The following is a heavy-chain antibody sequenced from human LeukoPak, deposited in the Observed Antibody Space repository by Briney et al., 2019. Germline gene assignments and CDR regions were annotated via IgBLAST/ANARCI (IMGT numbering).Heavy chain of an antibody. CDR3: ARIMVRGVIFDY. CDR2: ISSGSNTI. D-gene: IGHD3-10*01. J-gene: IGHJ4*02. CDR1: GFIFSSYS. Sequence: GGSLRLSCAASGFIFSSYSMNWVRQAPGKGLEWVSYISSGSNTIYYADSVKGRFTISRDNAKNSLYLQMNSLRAEDTAVYYCARIMVRGVIFDYWGQGTLVTVSS. V-gene: IGHV3-48*01.